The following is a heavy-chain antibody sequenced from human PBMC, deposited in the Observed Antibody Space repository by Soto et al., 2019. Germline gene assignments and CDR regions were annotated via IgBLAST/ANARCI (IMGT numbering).Heavy chain of an antibody. CDR3: ARDRYSSSWYPLPLGYYYYGMDV. CDR1: GGTFSSYA. V-gene: IGHV1-69*13. CDR2: IIPIFGTA. J-gene: IGHJ6*02. Sequence: SVKVSCKASGGTFSSYAISWVRQAPGQGLEWMGGIIPIFGTANYAQKFQGRVTITADESTSTAYMELSSLRSEDTAVYYCARDRYSSSWYPLPLGYYYYGMDVWGQGTTVTVSS. D-gene: IGHD6-13*01.